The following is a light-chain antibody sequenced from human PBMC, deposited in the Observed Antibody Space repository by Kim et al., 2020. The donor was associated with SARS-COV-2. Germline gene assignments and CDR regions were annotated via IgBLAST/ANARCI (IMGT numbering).Light chain of an antibody. V-gene: IGLV4-69*01. CDR2: LNSDGSH. Sequence: ASAKLTCPLSSGHSSYAIAWHQQQPEKGPRYLMKLNSDGSHSKGDGIPDRFSGSSSGAERYLTISSLQSEDEADYYCQTWGTGIVVFGGGTQLTVL. CDR1: SGHSSYA. CDR3: QTWGTGIVV. J-gene: IGLJ2*01.